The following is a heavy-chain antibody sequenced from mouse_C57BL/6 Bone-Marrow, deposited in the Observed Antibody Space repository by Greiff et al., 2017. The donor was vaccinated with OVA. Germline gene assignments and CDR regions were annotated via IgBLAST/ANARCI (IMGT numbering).Heavy chain of an antibody. D-gene: IGHD1-1*01. V-gene: IGHV5-17*01. Sequence: EVKLVESGGGLVKPGGSLKLSCAASGFTFSDYGMHWVRQAPEKGLEWVAYISSGSSTIYYADTVKGRFTISRDNAKNTLFLQMTRLRSEDTGMYCCERADSTLGDYGGRGDAMDYWGQGTSGTVSS. CDR1: GFTFSDYG. J-gene: IGHJ4*01. CDR3: ERADSTLGDYGGRGDAMDY. CDR2: ISSGSSTI.